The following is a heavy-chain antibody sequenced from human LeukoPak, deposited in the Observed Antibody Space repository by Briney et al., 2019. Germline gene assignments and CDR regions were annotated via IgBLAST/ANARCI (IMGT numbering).Heavy chain of an antibody. CDR2: ISGSNSYI. D-gene: IGHD2-15*01. J-gene: IGHJ4*02. CDR3: ARGQWDIVVVVAAIIDY. V-gene: IGHV3-21*01. Sequence: GGSLRLSCATSGFTFSNYSMNWVRQAPGKGLEWVSSISGSNSYIYYADSVKGRFTISRDNAKNSLYLRMNSLRAEDTAVYYCARGQWDIVVVVAAIIDYWGQGTLVTVSS. CDR1: GFTFSNYS.